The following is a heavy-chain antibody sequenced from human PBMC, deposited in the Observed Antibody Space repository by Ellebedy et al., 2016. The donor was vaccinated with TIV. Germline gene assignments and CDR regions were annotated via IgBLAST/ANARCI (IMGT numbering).Heavy chain of an antibody. Sequence: AASVKVSCKASGYTFTGYYIHWVRQAPGQGLEWMGWLNVASTDTNYAQRFRDRVTMTRDTSISTAYMELSSLTSDDTATAVFYCARGGSSNWYEAFDFWGQGTLVTASS. D-gene: IGHD6-13*01. CDR3: ARGGSSNWYEAFDF. CDR1: GYTFTGYY. J-gene: IGHJ4*02. V-gene: IGHV1-2*02. CDR2: LNVASTDT.